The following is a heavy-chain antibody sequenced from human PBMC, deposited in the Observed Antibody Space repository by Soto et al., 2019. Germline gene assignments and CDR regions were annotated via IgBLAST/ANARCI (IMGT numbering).Heavy chain of an antibody. CDR2: IYYSGST. CDR1: SGSISSGGYY. Sequence: SETLSLTCTVSSGSISSGGYYWSWIRQHPGKGLEWIGYIYYSGSTYYNPSLKSRVTISVDTSKNQFSLKLSSVTAADTAVYYCARDSRLRSALDYWGQGTLVTVSS. CDR3: ARDSRLRSALDY. J-gene: IGHJ4*02. V-gene: IGHV4-31*03. D-gene: IGHD4-17*01.